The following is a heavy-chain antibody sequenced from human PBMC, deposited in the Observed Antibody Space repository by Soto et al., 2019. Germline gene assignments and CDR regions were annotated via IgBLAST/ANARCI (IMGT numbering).Heavy chain of an antibody. CDR3: ARDFGHGYYLDY. D-gene: IGHD3-3*01. CDR1: GGSFSGYY. V-gene: IGHV4-34*01. Sequence: SETLSLTCAVYGGSFSGYYWSWIRQPPGKGLEWIGSIYYSGSTNYNPSLKSRVTISVDTSKNQFSLKLSSVTAADTAVYFCARDFGHGYYLDYWGRGTLVTVSS. CDR2: IYYSGST. J-gene: IGHJ4*02.